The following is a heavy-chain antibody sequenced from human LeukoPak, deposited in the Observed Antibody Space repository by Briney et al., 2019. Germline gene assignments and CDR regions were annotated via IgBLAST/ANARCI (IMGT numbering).Heavy chain of an antibody. V-gene: IGHV1-2*02. D-gene: IGHD2-21*01. CDR1: GYTFSDYI. Sequence: ASMEDSCKTSGYTFSDYIIHWVGQAPGQGLEWMGWIHPKNDATSYAPRFQGRVTMTTVPSINTAFLQLSRLQSADTAFYYCSKAIPRDCHETNCYEENWGQGTLVTVSS. CDR3: SKAIPRDCHETNCYEEN. CDR2: IHPKNDAT. J-gene: IGHJ4*02.